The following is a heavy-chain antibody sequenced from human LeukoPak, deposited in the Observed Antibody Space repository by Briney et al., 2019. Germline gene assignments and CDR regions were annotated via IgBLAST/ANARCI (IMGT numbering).Heavy chain of an antibody. V-gene: IGHV4-59*01. CDR1: SGSISSYY. CDR3: ARDKDGRRGGWFDP. D-gene: IGHD3-10*01. J-gene: IGHJ5*02. Sequence: PSETLSLTCTVSSGSISSYYWSWIRQPPGKGLEWIGYIYHSGNTNYNPSLKSRVTISLDTSKNQFSLKLTSVTAADTAVYYCARDKDGRRGGWFDPWGQGTLATVSS. CDR2: IYHSGNT.